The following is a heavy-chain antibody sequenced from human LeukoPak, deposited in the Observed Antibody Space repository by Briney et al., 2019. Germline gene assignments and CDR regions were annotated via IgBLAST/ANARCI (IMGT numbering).Heavy chain of an antibody. CDR3: AKDFRDLAVAGTNIEYFQH. Sequence: PGGALRLSFAASGFTLSSYASGWGRQAPGKGGGGVSAISGSGGRTYYADSVKGRFNISRDNSKNPQYLQMNSLRAEDTAVHYCAKDFRDLAVAGTNIEYFQHWGQGTLVTVSS. CDR2: ISGSGGRT. J-gene: IGHJ1*01. V-gene: IGHV3-23*01. CDR1: GFTLSSYA. D-gene: IGHD6-19*01.